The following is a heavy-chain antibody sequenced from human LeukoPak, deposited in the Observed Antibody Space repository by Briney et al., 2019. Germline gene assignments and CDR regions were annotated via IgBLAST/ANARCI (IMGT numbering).Heavy chain of an antibody. Sequence: SETLSLTCTVSGGSISSYYWSWIRQPAGRGLEWIGRIYTSGSTNYNPSLKSRVTMSVDTSKNKFSLKLSSVTAPDTAVYYCARDSLDIVVVVAATGAFDIWGQGTMVTVSS. J-gene: IGHJ3*02. D-gene: IGHD2-15*01. CDR1: GGSISSYY. V-gene: IGHV4-4*07. CDR2: IYTSGST. CDR3: ARDSLDIVVVVAATGAFDI.